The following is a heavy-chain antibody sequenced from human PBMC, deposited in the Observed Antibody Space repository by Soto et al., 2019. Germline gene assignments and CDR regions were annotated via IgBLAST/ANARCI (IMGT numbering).Heavy chain of an antibody. D-gene: IGHD5-12*01. CDR1: GGSISSSSYY. V-gene: IGHV4-39*01. J-gene: IGHJ6*02. Sequence: PSETLSLTCTVSGGSISSSSYYWGWIRQPPGKGLEWIGSIYYSGSTYYNPSLKSRVTISVDTSKNQFSLKLSSVTAADTAVYYCARHRTEYSGYDYYYYYGMDVWGQGTTVTVSS. CDR2: IYYSGST. CDR3: ARHRTEYSGYDYYYYYGMDV.